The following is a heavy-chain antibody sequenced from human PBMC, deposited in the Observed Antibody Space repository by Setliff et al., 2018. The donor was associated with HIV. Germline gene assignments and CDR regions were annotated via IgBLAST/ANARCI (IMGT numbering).Heavy chain of an antibody. CDR2: IYHSGSA. CDR1: GGSISSSNW. Sequence: TSETLSLTCAVSGGSISSSNWWTWVRQPPGKGLEWVGEIYHSGSANYNPSLKSRVTISVDKSKNQFSLKLTSVTAADTAVYYCARRTSFIAGAVAGNFDYWGQGTPVTVSS. J-gene: IGHJ4*02. V-gene: IGHV4-4*02. CDR3: ARRTSFIAGAVAGNFDY. D-gene: IGHD6-19*01.